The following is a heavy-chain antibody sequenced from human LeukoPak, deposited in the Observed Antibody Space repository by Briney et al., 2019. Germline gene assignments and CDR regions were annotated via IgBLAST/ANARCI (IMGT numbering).Heavy chain of an antibody. CDR1: GYSFTSYW. J-gene: IGHJ4*02. CDR3: ARLADYGDYAGLFDY. V-gene: IGHV5-51*01. Sequence: GESLKISCKGSGYSFTSYWIGWVRQMPGKGLEWMGIIYPGDSDTRYSPSFQGQVTISADKSISTAYLQWSSLKASDTAMYYCARLADYGDYAGLFDYWGQGTLVTVFS. CDR2: IYPGDSDT. D-gene: IGHD4-17*01.